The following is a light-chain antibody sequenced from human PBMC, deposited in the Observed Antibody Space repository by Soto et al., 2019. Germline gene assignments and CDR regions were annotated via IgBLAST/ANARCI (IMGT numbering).Light chain of an antibody. CDR2: GVS. Sequence: EIVLTQSPGTLSLSPGERATLSCRASQSVSSYSAWYQQRPGQTPRLLIYGVSNRATGIPDRFSGSGSGTDFTLTISRLEPEDFAVYYCQQYVTSPLTFGGGTKVDIK. CDR3: QQYVTSPLT. CDR1: QSVSSY. V-gene: IGKV3-20*01. J-gene: IGKJ4*01.